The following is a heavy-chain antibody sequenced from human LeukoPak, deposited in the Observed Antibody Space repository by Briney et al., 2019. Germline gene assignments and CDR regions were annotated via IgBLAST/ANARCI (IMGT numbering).Heavy chain of an antibody. V-gene: IGHV4-34*01. Sequence: SETLSLTCAVYGGSFSGYYWSWIRQPPGKGLEWIGEINHSGSTNYNPSLKSRVTISVDTSKNQFSLKLSSVTAADTAVYYCARYLGGPLDVWGHGTTVTVSS. CDR3: ARYLGGPLDV. CDR2: INHSGST. J-gene: IGHJ6*02. CDR1: GGSFSGYY.